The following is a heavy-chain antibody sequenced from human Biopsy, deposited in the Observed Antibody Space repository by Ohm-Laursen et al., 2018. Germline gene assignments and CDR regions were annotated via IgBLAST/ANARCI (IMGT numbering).Heavy chain of an antibody. J-gene: IGHJ4*02. CDR3: ARVGAGAPSIDYFDY. CDR2: IYSGGNT. CDR1: GDSLTSGPEN. D-gene: IGHD1-26*01. V-gene: IGHV4-61*01. Sequence: GTLSLTWPVSGDSLTSGPENWSWIRQSPGQGLEYIGFIYSGGNTNYNPSLKNRVTMSVDRSKNQFSLELSSVTAADTAVYYCARVGAGAPSIDYFDYWGQGALVTVSS.